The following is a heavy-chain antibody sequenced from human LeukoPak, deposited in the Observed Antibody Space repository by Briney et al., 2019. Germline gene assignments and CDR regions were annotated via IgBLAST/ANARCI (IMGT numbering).Heavy chain of an antibody. CDR3: APDLRGSAWSLDD. V-gene: IGHV3-23*01. J-gene: IGHJ4*02. D-gene: IGHD6-13*01. CDR1: GFTFSSYA. CDR2: ISGSGGDT. Sequence: GGSLRLSCAASGFTFSSYAMGWVRQAPGKGLEWVSLISGSGGDTYFADSVKGRFAIFRENSKNTLYLQMDGLRVEDTAIYYCAPDLRGSAWSLDDWGQGTLVTVSS.